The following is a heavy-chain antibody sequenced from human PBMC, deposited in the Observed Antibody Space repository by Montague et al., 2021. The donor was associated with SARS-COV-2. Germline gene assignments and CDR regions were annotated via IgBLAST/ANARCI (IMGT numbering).Heavy chain of an antibody. CDR3: ARQDAWAYCGDECYRGWFDS. CDR1: FGSISTYY. V-gene: IGHV4-59*01. J-gene: IGHJ5*01. Sequence: SETLSLTCTVSFGSISTYYWSWIRQPSGKGLEWIGFIFYNGSTKYNPSLKRRVSISLDTSKNQFSLKLSPVTAADTAVYYCARQDAWAYCGDECYRGWFDSWGQGTLVTVSS. D-gene: IGHD2-21*01. CDR2: IFYNGST.